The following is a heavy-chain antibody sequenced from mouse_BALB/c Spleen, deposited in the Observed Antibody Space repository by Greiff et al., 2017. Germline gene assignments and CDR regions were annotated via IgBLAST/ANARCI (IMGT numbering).Heavy chain of an antibody. D-gene: IGHD3-2*02. J-gene: IGHJ4*01. CDR1: GYSFTSYW. CDR2: IYPGNSDT. V-gene: IGHV1-5*01. CDR3: TNVVIRAMDY. Sequence: DVKLVESGTVLARPGASVKMSCKASGYSFTSYWMHWVKQRPGQGLEWIGAIYPGNSDTSYNQKFKGKAKLTAVTSASTAYMELSSLTNEDSAVYYCTNVVIRAMDYWGQGTSVTVSS.